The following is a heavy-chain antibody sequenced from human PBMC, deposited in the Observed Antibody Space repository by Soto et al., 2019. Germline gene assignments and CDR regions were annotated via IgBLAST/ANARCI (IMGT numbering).Heavy chain of an antibody. CDR3: ARDANDSGYRMLYFDY. CDR2: IYYSGST. J-gene: IGHJ4*02. V-gene: IGHV4-31*03. CDR1: GGSISSGGYY. Sequence: SETLSLACTVSGGSISSGGYYWSWIRQHPGKGLEWIGYIYYSGSTYYNPSLKSRVTISVDTSKNQFSLKLSFVTAADTAVYYCARDANDSGYRMLYFDYWGQGTLVTVSS. D-gene: IGHD5-12*01.